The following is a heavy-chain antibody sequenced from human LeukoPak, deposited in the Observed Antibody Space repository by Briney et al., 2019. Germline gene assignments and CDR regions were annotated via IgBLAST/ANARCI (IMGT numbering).Heavy chain of an antibody. CDR2: INPSGGST. CDR3: ARDTNPIVVVPAANNWFDP. CDR1: GHTFTSYY. D-gene: IGHD2-2*01. V-gene: IGHV1-46*01. Sequence: GASVKVSCKASGHTFTSYYMHWVRQAPGQGLEWMGIINPSGGSTNYAQNFQGRVTMTRDTSTSTVYMELSSLRSEDTAVYYCARDTNPIVVVPAANNWFDPWGQGTLVTVSS. J-gene: IGHJ5*02.